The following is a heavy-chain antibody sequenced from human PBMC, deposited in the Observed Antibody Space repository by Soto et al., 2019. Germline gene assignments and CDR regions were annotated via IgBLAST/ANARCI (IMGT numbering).Heavy chain of an antibody. Sequence: EVQLVESGGGLVQPGGSLRLSCAASGFTFSSYWMHWVRQAPGKGLVWVSRINSDGSSTSYADSVKGRFTISRDNAKNTLYLQMNSLRAEDAAVYYCARDHVVSRNWFDPWGQGTLVTVSS. D-gene: IGHD2-21*01. CDR3: ARDHVVSRNWFDP. CDR1: GFTFSSYW. J-gene: IGHJ5*02. CDR2: INSDGSST. V-gene: IGHV3-74*01.